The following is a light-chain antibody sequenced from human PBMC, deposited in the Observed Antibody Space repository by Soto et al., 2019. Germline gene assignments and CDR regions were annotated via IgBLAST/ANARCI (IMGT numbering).Light chain of an antibody. CDR2: GNS. J-gene: IGLJ3*02. CDR1: SSNIGAGYN. V-gene: IGLV1-40*01. CDR3: QSYDSSLSVWV. Sequence: QSVLTQPPSVSGAPGQRVTISCTGSSSNIGAGYNVHWYQQLPGTAPKLLIYGNSNRPSGVPDRFSGSKSGTSASLAITGIQAEDEADYYCQSYDSSLSVWVFGGGTELTVL.